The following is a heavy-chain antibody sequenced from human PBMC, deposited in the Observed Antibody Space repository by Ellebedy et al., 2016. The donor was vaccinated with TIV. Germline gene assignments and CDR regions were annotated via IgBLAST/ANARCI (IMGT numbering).Heavy chain of an antibody. CDR1: GYSFINYA. V-gene: IGHV7-4-1*02. D-gene: IGHD6-13*01. CDR3: ARAAAAGFFSYFDL. J-gene: IGHJ2*01. Sequence: AASVKVSCKASGYSFINYAMHWVRQAPGQGLEWMGWINTNTGNPTYAQGFTGRFVFSLDTSVSTAYLHISSLKAEDTAIYYCARAAAAGFFSYFDLWGRGTLVTVSS. CDR2: INTNTGNP.